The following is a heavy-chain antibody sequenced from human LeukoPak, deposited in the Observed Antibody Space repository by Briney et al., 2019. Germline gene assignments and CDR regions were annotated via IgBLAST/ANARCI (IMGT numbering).Heavy chain of an antibody. Sequence: ASVKVSCKVSRYTLTELSMHWVRQAPGKGLEWMGGFDPEDGETIYAQKFQGRVTMTEDTSTDTAYMELSSLRSEDTAVYYCATHHSGSYTSYGMDVWGQGTTVTVSS. CDR1: RYTLTELS. CDR2: FDPEDGET. D-gene: IGHD1-26*01. CDR3: ATHHSGSYTSYGMDV. J-gene: IGHJ6*02. V-gene: IGHV1-24*01.